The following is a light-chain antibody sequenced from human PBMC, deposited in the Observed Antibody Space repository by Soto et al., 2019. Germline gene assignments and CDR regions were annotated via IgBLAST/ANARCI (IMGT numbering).Light chain of an antibody. CDR1: QSISTS. V-gene: IGKV1-5*01. Sequence: DIQMTQPPSTLSGTVVDRVTITCRASQSISTSLTWYQQKPGKAPKLLIYDASNLESGVPSRFSGGGSGTEFSLTISSLQPDDFATYYCQQYNYFWAFGQGTKVDIK. CDR2: DAS. CDR3: QQYNYFWA. J-gene: IGKJ1*01.